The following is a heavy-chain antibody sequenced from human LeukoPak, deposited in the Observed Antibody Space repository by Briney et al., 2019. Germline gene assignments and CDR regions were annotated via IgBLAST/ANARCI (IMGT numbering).Heavy chain of an antibody. J-gene: IGHJ4*02. Sequence: GGSLRLSCAASGFTFSSYSMNWVRQAPGKGLEWVSSISSSSSYIYYADSVKGRFTISRENAKNSLYLQMNSLRAEDTAVYYCARYITGTAFDYWGQGTLVTVSS. CDR1: GFTFSSYS. D-gene: IGHD1-20*01. CDR2: ISSSSSYI. V-gene: IGHV3-21*01. CDR3: ARYITGTAFDY.